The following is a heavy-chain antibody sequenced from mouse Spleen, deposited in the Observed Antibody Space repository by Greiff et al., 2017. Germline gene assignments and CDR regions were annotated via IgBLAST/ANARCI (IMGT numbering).Heavy chain of an antibody. Sequence: VQLQESGAELVRPGASVTLSCKASGYTFTDYEMHWVKQTPVHGLEWIGAIDPETGGTAYNQKFKGKAILTADKSSSTAYMELRSLTSEDSAVYYCTREGTGTGYWGQGTTLTVSS. CDR1: GYTFTDYE. D-gene: IGHD4-1*01. V-gene: IGHV1-15*01. CDR2: IDPETGGT. J-gene: IGHJ2*01. CDR3: TREGTGTGY.